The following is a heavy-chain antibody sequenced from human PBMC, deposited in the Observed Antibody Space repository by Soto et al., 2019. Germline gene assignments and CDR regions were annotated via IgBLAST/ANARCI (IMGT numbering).Heavy chain of an antibody. CDR2: ISYDGSYK. CDR1: GFTFSSYG. J-gene: IGHJ4*02. V-gene: IGHV3-30*18. CDR3: AKWNGGFDY. D-gene: IGHD3-16*01. Sequence: QVQLLESGGGVVQPGRSLRLSCAASGFTFSSYGMHWFRQAPGKGLAWVAVISYDGSYKYYADSVKGRFTISRDNSKNTLYLQMNSLRAEDTAVYYCAKWNGGFDYWGQGTLVTVSS.